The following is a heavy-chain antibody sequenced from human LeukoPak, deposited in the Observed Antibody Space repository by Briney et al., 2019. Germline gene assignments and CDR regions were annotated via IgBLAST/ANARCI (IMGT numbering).Heavy chain of an antibody. V-gene: IGHV1-69*13. CDR2: IIPIDDST. CDR3: ARHSGHSSWYYGLDV. J-gene: IGHJ6*02. Sequence: SVKVSCKASGGTFSNHAFSRVRQAPGQGLEWMGGIIPIDDSTNYVQKFQDRVMITADEATNIIYMELGSLKSEDTAEYYCARHSGHSSWYYGLDVWGQGTTVIVSS. CDR1: GGTFSNHA. D-gene: IGHD6-13*01.